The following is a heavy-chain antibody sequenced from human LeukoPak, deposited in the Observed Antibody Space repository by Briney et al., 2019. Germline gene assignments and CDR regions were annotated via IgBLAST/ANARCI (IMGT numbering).Heavy chain of an antibody. J-gene: IGHJ5*02. CDR3: ARRDYSRTAFDP. Sequence: PSETLSLTCTVSGGSISSYYWGWIRQPPGRGLEWIGSIYYTGSTYYNPSLKSRVTISVDTSKNQFSLKLSSVTAADTAVYYCARRDYSRTAFDPWGQGTLVTVSS. CDR1: GGSISSYY. D-gene: IGHD2-21*01. CDR2: IYYTGST. V-gene: IGHV4-39*01.